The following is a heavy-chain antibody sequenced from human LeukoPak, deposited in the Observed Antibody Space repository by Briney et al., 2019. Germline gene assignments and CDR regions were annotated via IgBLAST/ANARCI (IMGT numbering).Heavy chain of an antibody. CDR3: ARDGGLHTNFDD. J-gene: IGHJ4*02. CDR2: TKPDGSAE. CDR1: GFSFRNYW. V-gene: IGHV3-7*01. Sequence: GGSLRLSCTASGFSFRNYWMGWVRQAPGKGLEWVANTKPDGSAEYYADSVRGRFTASRDNANNLLYLQMNRLRAEDTAVYYCARDGGLHTNFDDWCREPWSASAQ. D-gene: IGHD2-15*01.